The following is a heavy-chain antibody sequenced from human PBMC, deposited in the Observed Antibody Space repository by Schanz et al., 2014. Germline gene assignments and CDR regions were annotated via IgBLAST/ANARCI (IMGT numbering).Heavy chain of an antibody. V-gene: IGHV3-23*04. CDR1: GFTFSSYA. Sequence: VQLVESGGGVVQPGGSLRLSCAASGFTFSSYAMSWVRQAPGKGLEWVSAISGSGGSTYYADSVKGRFTISRDNSKNTLYLQMKSLRAEDTAVYYCAKGRFGELSAFDIWGQGTMVTVSS. CDR2: ISGSGGST. J-gene: IGHJ3*02. CDR3: AKGRFGELSAFDI. D-gene: IGHD3-10*01.